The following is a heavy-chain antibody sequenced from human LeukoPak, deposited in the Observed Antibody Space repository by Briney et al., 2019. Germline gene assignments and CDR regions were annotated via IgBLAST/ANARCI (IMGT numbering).Heavy chain of an antibody. V-gene: IGHV4-61*02. CDR3: ARGPYSYDSSGAFDI. CDR2: ISSSGST. CDR1: GDSIRRGSYY. J-gene: IGHJ3*02. Sequence: SQTLSLTCTVSGDSIRRGSYYWSWIRQPAGKGLEWIGRISSSGSTNYNPSLKSRVTISVDTSKNQFSLKLSSVTAADTAVYFCARGPYSYDSSGAFDIWGQGTMVTVSS. D-gene: IGHD3-22*01.